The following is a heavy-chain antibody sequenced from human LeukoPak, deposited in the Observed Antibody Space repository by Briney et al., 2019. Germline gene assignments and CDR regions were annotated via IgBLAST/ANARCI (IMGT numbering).Heavy chain of an antibody. CDR3: ARDVDATFDY. V-gene: IGHV4-61*01. Sequence: PSETLSLTCTVSGGSVSSGSYYWSWIRQPPGKGLEWIGYINYSGSTNYNPSLKSRVTISVDTSKNQFSLKLSSVTAADTAVYYCARDVDATFDYWGRGTLVTVSS. D-gene: IGHD2-2*01. CDR1: GGSVSSGSYY. CDR2: INYSGST. J-gene: IGHJ4*02.